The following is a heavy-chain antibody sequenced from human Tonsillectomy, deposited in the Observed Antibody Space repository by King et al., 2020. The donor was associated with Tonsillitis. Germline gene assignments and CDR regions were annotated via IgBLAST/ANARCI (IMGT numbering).Heavy chain of an antibody. V-gene: IGHV1-69*09. D-gene: IGHD3-3*01. Sequence: VQLVQSGAEVKKPGSSVKVSCKASGGTFSSYAISWVRQAPGQGLEWMGRIIPILGIANYAQKFQGRVTINADKSTSTAYMELSSLRSEDTAVYYCARDRAIFGVVIVDDAFDIWGQGTMVTVSS. CDR1: GGTFSSYA. J-gene: IGHJ3*02. CDR3: ARDRAIFGVVIVDDAFDI. CDR2: IIPILGIA.